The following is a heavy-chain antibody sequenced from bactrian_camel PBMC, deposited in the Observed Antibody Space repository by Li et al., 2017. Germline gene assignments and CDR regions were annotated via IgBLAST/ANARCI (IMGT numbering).Heavy chain of an antibody. Sequence: VQLVESGGGSVQAGETLRLSCTASGFSLDDSDMGWYRQAPGNECELVATFSSDPSSDSSTYYSDFVKGRFTISQDKAKNTVYLQMNNLKPEDTAVYYCAADLSYSDYDDQFNPCTDYRGQGTQVTVS. CDR1: GFSLDDSD. J-gene: IGHJ4*01. CDR3: AADLSYSDYDDQFNPCTDY. D-gene: IGHD4*01. CDR2: FSSDPSSDSST. V-gene: IGHV3S63*01.